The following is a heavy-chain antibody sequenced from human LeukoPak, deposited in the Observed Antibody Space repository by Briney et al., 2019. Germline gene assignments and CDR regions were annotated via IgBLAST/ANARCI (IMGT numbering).Heavy chain of an antibody. V-gene: IGHV1-2*04. CDR2: INPNSGGT. D-gene: IGHD3-22*01. J-gene: IGHJ3*02. Sequence: GASVKVSCKASGYTFTGYYMHWVRQAPGQGLEWMGWINPNSGGTNYAQKFQGWVTMTRDTSISTAYMELSRLRSDDTAVYYCARRSKHHIYYYDTSGAFDIWGQGTMVTVSS. CDR1: GYTFTGYY. CDR3: ARRSKHHIYYYDTSGAFDI.